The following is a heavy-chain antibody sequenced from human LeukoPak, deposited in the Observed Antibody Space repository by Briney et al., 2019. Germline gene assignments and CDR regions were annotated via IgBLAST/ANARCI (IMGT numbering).Heavy chain of an antibody. J-gene: IGHJ4*02. CDR3: ARDQSVLWFGELWGLLDY. V-gene: IGHV1-18*01. D-gene: IGHD3-10*01. Sequence: GASVKVSCKASGYTFTSYGISWVRQPPGQGLEWMGWISAYNGNTNYAQKLQGRVTMTTDTSTSTAYMELRSLRSDDTAVYYCARDQSVLWFGELWGLLDYWGQGTLVTVSS. CDR2: ISAYNGNT. CDR1: GYTFTSYG.